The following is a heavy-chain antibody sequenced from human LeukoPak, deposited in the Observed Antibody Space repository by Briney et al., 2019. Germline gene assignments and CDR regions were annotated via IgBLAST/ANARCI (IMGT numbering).Heavy chain of an antibody. Sequence: SETLSLTCTVSGGSISSYYWSWIRQPPGKGLEWIGYIYYSGSTNYNPSLKSRFTISVDTSKNQFSLKLSSVTAADTAVYYCARHVHDYGDYALRGGFDYWGQGTLVTVSS. CDR1: GGSISSYY. V-gene: IGHV4-59*08. CDR3: ARHVHDYGDYALRGGFDY. D-gene: IGHD4-17*01. CDR2: IYYSGST. J-gene: IGHJ4*02.